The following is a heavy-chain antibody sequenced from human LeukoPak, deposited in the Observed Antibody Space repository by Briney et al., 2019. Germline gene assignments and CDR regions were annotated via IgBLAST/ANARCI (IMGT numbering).Heavy chain of an antibody. D-gene: IGHD3-22*01. V-gene: IGHV3-30*02. J-gene: IGHJ6*03. CDR3: AKGSKLVVITRDHYMAV. CDR2: IRQDGSNK. CDR1: GLTFSSYG. Sequence: GGTLRLICAVSGLTFSSYGMHWVRHAPGKGLVGVAFIRQDGSNKYYADSVEGRFTVSRDNSKNTLYLQMNSLRAGDTAVYSCAKGSKLVVITRDHYMAVWGKGTTVTISS.